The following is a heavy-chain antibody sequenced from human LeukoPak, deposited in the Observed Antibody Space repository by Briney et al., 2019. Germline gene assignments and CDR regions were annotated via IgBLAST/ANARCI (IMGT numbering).Heavy chain of an antibody. Sequence: PSETLSLTCAVYGGSFSGYYWSWIRQPPGKGLEWIGEINHSGSTNYNPSLKSRVTISVDTSKNQFSLKLSSVTAADTAVYYCARRKFSDFWSGNYYYYSMDVWGKGTTVTVSS. CDR3: ARRKFSDFWSGNYYYYSMDV. CDR2: INHSGST. J-gene: IGHJ6*03. D-gene: IGHD3-3*01. CDR1: GGSFSGYY. V-gene: IGHV4-34*01.